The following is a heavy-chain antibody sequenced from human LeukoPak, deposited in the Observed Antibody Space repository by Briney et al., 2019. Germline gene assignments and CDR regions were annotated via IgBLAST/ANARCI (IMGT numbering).Heavy chain of an antibody. Sequence: GGSLRLSCAASGFTFSSYSMNWVRQAPGKGLEWVSSISSSSSYIYYADSVKGRFTISRDNAKNSLYLQMNSLRAEDTAVYYCARDNVVVAASYYYYGMDVWGQGTTVTVSS. CDR1: GFTFSSYS. CDR3: ARDNVVVAASYYYYGMDV. V-gene: IGHV3-21*01. D-gene: IGHD2-15*01. CDR2: ISSSSSYI. J-gene: IGHJ6*02.